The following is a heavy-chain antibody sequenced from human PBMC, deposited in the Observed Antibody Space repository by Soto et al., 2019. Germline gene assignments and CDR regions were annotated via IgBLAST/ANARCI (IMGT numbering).Heavy chain of an antibody. CDR1: GGSISSYY. Sequence: SETLSLTCTVSGGSISSYYWSWIRQPPGKGLEWIGYIYYSGSTNYNPSLKSRVTISVDTSKNQFSLKLSSVTAADTSVYYCERQARVADSISSPLDYVDVWGKATTVAVSS. CDR2: IYYSGST. J-gene: IGHJ6*03. D-gene: IGHD6-6*01. V-gene: IGHV4-59*08. CDR3: ERQARVADSISSPLDYVDV.